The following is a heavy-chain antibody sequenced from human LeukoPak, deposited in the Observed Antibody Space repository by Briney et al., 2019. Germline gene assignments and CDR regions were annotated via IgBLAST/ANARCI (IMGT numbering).Heavy chain of an antibody. CDR1: GFTFSSYV. D-gene: IGHD2-21*01. CDR3: ARGAIARNWFDP. J-gene: IGHJ5*02. V-gene: IGHV3-23*01. Sequence: GGSLRLSCVVSGFTFSSYVMTWVRQAPGKGLEWVSAISGSGGSTYYADSVRGRFTTSRDNSKNTLYLQLNSLRAEDTAVYYCARGAIARNWFDPWGQGTLVTVSS. CDR2: ISGSGGST.